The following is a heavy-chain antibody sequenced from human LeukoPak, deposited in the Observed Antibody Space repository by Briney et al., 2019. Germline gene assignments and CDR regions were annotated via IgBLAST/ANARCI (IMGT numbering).Heavy chain of an antibody. V-gene: IGHV3-53*01. Sequence: GGSLRLSCAASGFTFSSYSMNWVRQAPGKGLEWVSVIYSGGSTYYADSVKGRFTISRDNSKNTLYLQMNSLRAEDTAVYYCAGDDGYKGAYWGQGTLVTVSS. CDR3: AGDDGYKGAY. D-gene: IGHD5-24*01. J-gene: IGHJ4*02. CDR2: IYSGGST. CDR1: GFTFSSYS.